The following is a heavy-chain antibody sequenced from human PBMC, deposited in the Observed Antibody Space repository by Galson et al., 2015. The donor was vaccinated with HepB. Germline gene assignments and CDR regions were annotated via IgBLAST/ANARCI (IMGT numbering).Heavy chain of an antibody. D-gene: IGHD3-10*01. J-gene: IGHJ6*02. Sequence: SLRLSCAASGFTFSSYSMNWVRQAPGKGLEWVSYISSSSDVKYYADSVKGRLTISRDNAENSLYLQMNSLRVEDTAVYYCARDRGGSGSYLSYYYGLDVWGQGTTVTVSS. V-gene: IGHV3-48*04. CDR1: GFTFSSYS. CDR3: ARDRGGSGSYLSYYYGLDV. CDR2: ISSSSDVK.